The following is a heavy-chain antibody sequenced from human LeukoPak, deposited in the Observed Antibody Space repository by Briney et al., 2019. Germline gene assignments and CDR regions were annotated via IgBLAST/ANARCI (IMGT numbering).Heavy chain of an antibody. D-gene: IGHD6-13*01. Sequence: KTSETLSLTCTVSGGSISSYYWSWIRQPPGKGLEWIGYTYYSGSTNYNPSLKSRVTISVETSKNEFSLKLRSVTAADTAVYYCARVTGYRIEDYFDYWGQGTLVTVSS. J-gene: IGHJ4*02. CDR1: GGSISSYY. CDR3: ARVTGYRIEDYFDY. V-gene: IGHV4-59*01. CDR2: TYYSGST.